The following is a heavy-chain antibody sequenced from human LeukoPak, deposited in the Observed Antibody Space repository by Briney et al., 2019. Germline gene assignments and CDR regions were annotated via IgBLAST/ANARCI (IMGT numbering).Heavy chain of an antibody. CDR3: ARGIGDFDY. Sequence: PSETLSLTCTVSGDSISGHYWSWIRQPPGKGLEWIGYIYYSGSANYYPSLKSRVTISVDTSNNQFSLKLRFVTAADTAVYYCARGIGDFDYWGQGTLVTVSS. CDR1: GDSISGHY. CDR2: IYYSGSA. J-gene: IGHJ4*02. V-gene: IGHV4-59*11. D-gene: IGHD2/OR15-2a*01.